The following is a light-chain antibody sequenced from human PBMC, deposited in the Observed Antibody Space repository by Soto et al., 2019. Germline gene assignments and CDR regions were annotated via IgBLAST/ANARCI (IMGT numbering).Light chain of an antibody. J-gene: IGKJ1*01. CDR3: QQYNDWPPWT. V-gene: IGKV3-15*01. Sequence: ILMTQSPATLSVSPGERATLSCRASQSVSNNLAWYQQKPGQAPRLLIYDASTRATGIPARFSGSGSGTEFTLTISGLQSEYVAVYYCQQYNDWPPWTFGQGTKVEIK. CDR1: QSVSNN. CDR2: DAS.